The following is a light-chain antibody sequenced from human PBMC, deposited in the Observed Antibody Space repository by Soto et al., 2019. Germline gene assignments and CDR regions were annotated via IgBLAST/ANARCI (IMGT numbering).Light chain of an antibody. CDR3: QQRSNWPPSLT. Sequence: EIVLTQSPATLSLSPGERATLSCRASQSVSGYLAWYQQRPGQAPRLLIYDTSNRATGIPARFSGSGSGTDFTLTISSLEPEDFAVYYCQQRSNWPPSLTFGGGTKVEIK. CDR1: QSVSGY. J-gene: IGKJ4*01. CDR2: DTS. V-gene: IGKV3-11*01.